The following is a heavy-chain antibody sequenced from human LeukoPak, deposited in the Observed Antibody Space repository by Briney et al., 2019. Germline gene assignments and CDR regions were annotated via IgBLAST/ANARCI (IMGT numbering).Heavy chain of an antibody. Sequence: SDTLSLSCGISGGSISNTNWWTCVSQPPRKGMEWIGEVNLQGSTNYNPSLKSRVAISVDKSENHISLKLTSVTAADTAVYYCAREGGPYRPLDYSGQGTLVTVAS. CDR1: GGSISNTNW. J-gene: IGHJ4*02. V-gene: IGHV4-4*02. CDR2: VNLQGST. CDR3: AREGGPYRPLDY.